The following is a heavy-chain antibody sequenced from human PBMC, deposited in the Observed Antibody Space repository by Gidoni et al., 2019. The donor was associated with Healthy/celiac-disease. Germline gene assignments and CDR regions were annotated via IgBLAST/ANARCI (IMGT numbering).Heavy chain of an antibody. CDR3: ARGGYYYGSGSYHDAFDI. D-gene: IGHD3-10*01. CDR2: IGSSSSYI. Sequence: EVQLVESGGGLVKPGGSLRLACAASGFSFSSYRMNWVRQAPGKGLEWFSSIGSSSSYIYYADSVKGRFTISRDNAKNSLYLQMNSLRAEDTAVYYCARGGYYYGSGSYHDAFDIWGQGTMVTVSS. J-gene: IGHJ3*02. V-gene: IGHV3-21*01. CDR1: GFSFSSYR.